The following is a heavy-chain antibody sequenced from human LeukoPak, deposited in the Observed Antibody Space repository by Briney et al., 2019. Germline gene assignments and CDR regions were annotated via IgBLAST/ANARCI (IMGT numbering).Heavy chain of an antibody. CDR1: GFTFSSYS. J-gene: IGHJ4*02. D-gene: IGHD3-16*02. CDR2: ISSSSSYI. CDR3: ARDRIGLRLGELSLFDY. Sequence: GGSLRLSCAASGFTFSSYSMNWVRQAPGKGLEWVSSISSSSSYIYYADSVKGRFTISRDNAKNSLYLQMNSLRAEDTAVYYCARDRIGLRLGELSLFDYWGQGTLVTVSS. V-gene: IGHV3-21*01.